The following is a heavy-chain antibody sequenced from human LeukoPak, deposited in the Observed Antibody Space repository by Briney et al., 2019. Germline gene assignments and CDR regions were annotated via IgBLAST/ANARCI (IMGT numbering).Heavy chain of an antibody. J-gene: IGHJ4*02. Sequence: KASETLSLTCTVSGGSISSYYWSWIRQPPGKGLEWIGYIYDSETTNYNPSLKSRVTISGNTSKNQVSLKLSSVTAADTAVYYRARGQRAPTHFDYWGQGTLVTVSS. CDR3: ARGQRAPTHFDY. CDR1: GGSISSYY. D-gene: IGHD1-26*01. CDR2: IYDSETT. V-gene: IGHV4-59*12.